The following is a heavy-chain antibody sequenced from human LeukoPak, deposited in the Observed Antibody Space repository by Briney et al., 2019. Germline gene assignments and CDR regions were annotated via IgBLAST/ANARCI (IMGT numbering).Heavy chain of an antibody. V-gene: IGHV3-53*01. CDR1: GFVVSRNY. Sequence: GGSPTLSCAASGFVVSRNYMAWVRQAPGKKLEWVSAITSKYVTYYADSVKGRFVISRDNSKNTMYLQMNGLRAEDTAMYYCYGIHLGDAFDLWGQGTMVTASS. D-gene: IGHD3-16*01. J-gene: IGHJ3*01. CDR2: ITSKYVT. CDR3: YGIHLGDAFDL.